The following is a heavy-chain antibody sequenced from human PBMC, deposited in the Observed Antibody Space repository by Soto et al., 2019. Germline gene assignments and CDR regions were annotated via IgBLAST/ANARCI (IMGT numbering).Heavy chain of an antibody. Sequence: ASVKVSCKASGYTFTSYAMHWVRQAPGQRLEWMGWINAGNGNTKYSQKFQGRVTITRDTSASTAYMELSSLRSEDTAVYYCAREPQYSSGWQPMDVWGQGTLVTVSS. J-gene: IGHJ4*02. CDR2: INAGNGNT. CDR1: GYTFTSYA. V-gene: IGHV1-3*01. D-gene: IGHD6-19*01. CDR3: AREPQYSSGWQPMDV.